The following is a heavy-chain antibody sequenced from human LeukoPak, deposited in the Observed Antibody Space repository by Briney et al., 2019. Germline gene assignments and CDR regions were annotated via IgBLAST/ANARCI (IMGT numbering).Heavy chain of an antibody. V-gene: IGHV4-61*02. D-gene: IGHD3-10*01. Sequence: SETLSLTCTVSGGSISSGSYYWSWIRQPAGKGLEWIGRIYTSGSTNYNPSLKSRVTISVDTSKNQFSPKLSSVTAADTAVYYCASSITSGWFDPWGQGTLVTVSS. CDR2: IYTSGST. J-gene: IGHJ5*02. CDR3: ASSITSGWFDP. CDR1: GGSISSGSYY.